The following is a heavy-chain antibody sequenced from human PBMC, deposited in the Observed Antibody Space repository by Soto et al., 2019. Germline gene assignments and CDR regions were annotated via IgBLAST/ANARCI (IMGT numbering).Heavy chain of an antibody. D-gene: IGHD5-12*01. CDR2: MNPNSGNT. V-gene: IGHV1-8*01. CDR3: ARGRIVAIGSGAYGMDV. CDR1: GYTFTSYD. Sequence: GASVKVSCKASGYTFTSYDINWVRQATGQGLEWMGWMNPNSGNTGYAQKFQGRVTMTRNTSISTAYMELSSLRSEDTAVYYCARGRIVAIGSGAYGMDVWGQGTTVTVS. J-gene: IGHJ6*02.